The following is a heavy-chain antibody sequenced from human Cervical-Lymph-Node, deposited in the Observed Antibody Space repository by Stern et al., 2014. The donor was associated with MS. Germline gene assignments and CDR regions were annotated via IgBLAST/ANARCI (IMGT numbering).Heavy chain of an antibody. Sequence: EVQLVESGAEAKKPGESLKISCKASGYMFASHWIGWVRQMPGKGLEWKGIIDPGGSNPIYSPSAQGQVTISPAKSTYTPHVPLCSLKASDTAMYYCARVNGGNSDWFDPWGQGTLVTVSS. D-gene: IGHD4-23*01. CDR1: GYMFASHW. CDR3: ARVNGGNSDWFDP. V-gene: IGHV5-51*01. CDR2: IDPGGSNP. J-gene: IGHJ5*02.